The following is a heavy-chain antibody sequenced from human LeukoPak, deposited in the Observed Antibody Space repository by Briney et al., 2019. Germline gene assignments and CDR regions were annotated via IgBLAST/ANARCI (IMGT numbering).Heavy chain of an antibody. Sequence: TGGSLRLSCAASGFTFSSYEMNWVRQAPGKGLEWVSYIGSSGSTIYYADSVKGRFTISRDNSKNTLYLQMNSLRAEDTAVYYCAKGSRRWYYYDSSGYWFDYWGQGTLVTVSS. CDR3: AKGSRRWYYYDSSGYWFDY. D-gene: IGHD3-22*01. J-gene: IGHJ4*02. V-gene: IGHV3-48*03. CDR2: IGSSGSTI. CDR1: GFTFSSYE.